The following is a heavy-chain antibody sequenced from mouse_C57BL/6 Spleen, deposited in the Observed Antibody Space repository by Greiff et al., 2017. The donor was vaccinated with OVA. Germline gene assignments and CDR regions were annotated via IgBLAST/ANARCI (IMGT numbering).Heavy chain of an antibody. CDR2: IDPSDSYT. CDR1: GYTFTSYW. Sequence: QVQLQQPGAELVKPGASVKLSCKASGYTFTSYWMQWVKQRPGQGLEWIGEIDPSDSYTNYNQKFKGKATLTVDTSSSTAYMQLSSLTSADSAVYYCARDYDYGEFAYWGQGTLVTVSA. J-gene: IGHJ3*01. CDR3: ARDYDYGEFAY. V-gene: IGHV1-50*01. D-gene: IGHD2-4*01.